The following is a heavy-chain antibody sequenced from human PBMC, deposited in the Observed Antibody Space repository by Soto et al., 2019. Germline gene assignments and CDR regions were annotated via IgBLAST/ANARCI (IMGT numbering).Heavy chain of an antibody. CDR2: IRSKPYGVTA. D-gene: IGHD5-12*01. Sequence: GGSLRLSCTGSGFTFGDYAMSWFRQAPGKGLEWVGFIRSKPYGVTAEYAASVKGRFTISRDDSKSIAYLQMNSLTTDDTAVYYFARGIWEMATIRPENYWGQGTLVTVSS. CDR3: ARGIWEMATIRPENY. CDR1: GFTFGDYA. V-gene: IGHV3-49*03. J-gene: IGHJ4*02.